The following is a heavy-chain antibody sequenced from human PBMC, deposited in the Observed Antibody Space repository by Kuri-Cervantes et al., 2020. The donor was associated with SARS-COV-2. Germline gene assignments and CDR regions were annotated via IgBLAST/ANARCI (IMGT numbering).Heavy chain of an antibody. CDR3: ASSCPGSFGVAPASLYYVDY. CDR1: GGSISSSSSC. V-gene: IGHV4-39*07. CDR2: VYYSGST. Sequence: SETLSLTCTVSGGSISSSSSCWGWIRQPPGKGLVWIGSVYYSGSTYDNPALGSRFTISVDTSKNQFSLKLSSVTAANTAVYYCASSCPGSFGVAPASLYYVDYWGQGTLVTVSS. D-gene: IGHD3-3*01. J-gene: IGHJ4*02.